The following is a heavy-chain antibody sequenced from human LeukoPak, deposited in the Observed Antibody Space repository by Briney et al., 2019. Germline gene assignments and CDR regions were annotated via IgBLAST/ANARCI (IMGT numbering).Heavy chain of an antibody. CDR3: ASGLKAITIFGVPLPREAGGHY. J-gene: IGHJ4*02. CDR2: IYYSGST. Sequence: PSETLSLTCTVSGGSISSSSYYWGWIRQPPGKGLEWIGSIYYSGSTYYNPSLKSRVTISVDTSKNQFSPKLNSVTAADTAVYYCASGLKAITIFGVPLPREAGGHYWGQGTLVTVSS. V-gene: IGHV4-39*01. CDR1: GGSISSSSYY. D-gene: IGHD3-3*01.